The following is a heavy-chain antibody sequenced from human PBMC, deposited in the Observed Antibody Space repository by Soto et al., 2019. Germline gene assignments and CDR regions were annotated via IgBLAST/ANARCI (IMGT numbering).Heavy chain of an antibody. J-gene: IGHJ6*02. CDR2: ISYDGGNK. Sequence: QVQLVESGGGVVQPGRSLRLSCAASGFTFRNYAMHWVRQAPGKGLECVAVISYDGGNKFYRDYVKGRFTISRDNSKNPLYLQRNSVRYEDTAVYYCARGDREDIAVVIGVRPGEYGVDVWGQGTTVSVSS. CDR1: GFTFRNYA. CDR3: ARGDREDIAVVIGVRPGEYGVDV. V-gene: IGHV3-30-3*01. D-gene: IGHD2-15*01.